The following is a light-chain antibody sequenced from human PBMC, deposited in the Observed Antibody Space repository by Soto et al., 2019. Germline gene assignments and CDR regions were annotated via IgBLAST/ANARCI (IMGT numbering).Light chain of an antibody. CDR2: DVS. V-gene: IGLV2-11*01. J-gene: IGLJ1*01. Sequence: QSALTQPRSVSGSPRQSVTISCTGTSSDVGDYNYVSWYQQHPGKAPKLMIYDVSKRPSGVPDRFSGSKSGNTASLTISGLQAEDEADYYCCSYAGSYSLYVFGTGTQLTVL. CDR3: CSYAGSYSLYV. CDR1: SSDVGDYNY.